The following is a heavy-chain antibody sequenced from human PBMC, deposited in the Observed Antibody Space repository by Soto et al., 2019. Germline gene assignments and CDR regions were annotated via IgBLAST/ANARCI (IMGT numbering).Heavy chain of an antibody. J-gene: IGHJ4*02. CDR2: IIPIFGTA. D-gene: IGHD3-22*01. V-gene: IGHV1-69*13. CDR3: ARSQATCYYDSSGPFDY. Sequence: SVKVSCKASGGTFSSYAISWVRQAPGQGLEWMGGIIPIFGTANYAQKFQGRVTITADESTSTAYMELSSLRSEDTAVYYCARSQATCYYDSSGPFDYWGQGTLVTVSS. CDR1: GGTFSSYA.